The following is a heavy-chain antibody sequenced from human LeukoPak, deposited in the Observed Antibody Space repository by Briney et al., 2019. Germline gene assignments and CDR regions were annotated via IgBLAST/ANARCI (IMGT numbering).Heavy chain of an antibody. CDR2: IYHSGST. J-gene: IGHJ4*02. D-gene: IGHD6-13*01. CDR3: ARLIDSSSWYRIDY. CDR1: GGSISSSNW. Sequence: SETLSLTCAVSGGSISSSNWWSWARQPPGKGLEWIGEIYHSGSTNYNPSLKSRVTISVDKSKNQFSLKLSSVTAADTAVYYCARLIDSSSWYRIDYWGQGTLVTVSS. V-gene: IGHV4-4*02.